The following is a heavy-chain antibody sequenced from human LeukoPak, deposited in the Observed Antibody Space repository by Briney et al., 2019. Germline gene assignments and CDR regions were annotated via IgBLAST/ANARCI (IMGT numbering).Heavy chain of an antibody. Sequence: PGGSLRLSCAASGFTFSSYWMSWVRQAPGKGLEWVANIKQDGSERYYVDSVKGRFTISRDNAKNSLYLQMNSLRAEDTAVYYCAREQWLVRLGVEYYFDYWGQGTLVTVSS. CDR1: GFTFSSYW. V-gene: IGHV3-7*01. D-gene: IGHD6-19*01. CDR2: IKQDGSER. J-gene: IGHJ4*02. CDR3: AREQWLVRLGVEYYFDY.